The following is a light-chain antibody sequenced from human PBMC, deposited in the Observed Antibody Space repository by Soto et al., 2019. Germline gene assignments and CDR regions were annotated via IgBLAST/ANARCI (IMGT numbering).Light chain of an antibody. CDR3: QSYDSSLSGVV. CDR2: GNT. V-gene: IGLV1-40*01. CDR1: SSNIGAGYD. Sequence: QSVLTQPPSVSGAPGQRVTISCTGSSSNIGAGYDVHWYQHLPGTAPKLLIYGNTNRPSGVPDRFSGSKSGTSASLAITGLQAEDVADYYCQSYDSSLSGVVFGGGTKLTVL. J-gene: IGLJ2*01.